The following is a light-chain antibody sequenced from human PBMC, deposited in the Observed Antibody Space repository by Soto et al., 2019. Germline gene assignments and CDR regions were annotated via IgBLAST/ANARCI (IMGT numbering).Light chain of an antibody. CDR1: QRISN. CDR2: GVS. Sequence: TVLTQSPATLSVSPGERATISCRASQRISNLAWYQQKPGQPPRLLIYGVSTRATGIPVRFRGSGSGTEFAFTISSLQSEDFGVYYCQQYTNWPPRLTFGGGTKVEIK. J-gene: IGKJ4*01. CDR3: QQYTNWPPRLT. V-gene: IGKV3-15*01.